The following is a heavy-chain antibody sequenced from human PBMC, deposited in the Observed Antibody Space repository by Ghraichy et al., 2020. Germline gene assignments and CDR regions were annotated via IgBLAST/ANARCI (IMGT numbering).Heavy chain of an antibody. CDR1: GFTFSNAW. D-gene: IGHD2-2*01. V-gene: IGHV3-15*01. CDR3: TTDRVVVVPAQLFDP. Sequence: GGSLRLSCAASGFTFSNAWMSWVRQAPGKGLEWVGRIKSKTDGGTTDYAAPVKGRFTISRDDSKNTLYLQMNSLKTEDTAVYYCTTDRVVVVPAQLFDPWGQGTLVTVSS. CDR2: IKSKTDGGTT. J-gene: IGHJ5*02.